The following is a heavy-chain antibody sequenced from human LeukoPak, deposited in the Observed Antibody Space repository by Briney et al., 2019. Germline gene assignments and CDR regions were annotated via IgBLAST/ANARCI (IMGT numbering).Heavy chain of an antibody. CDR1: GXRFSSYV. Sequence: GGSLRLSCLASGXRFSSYVMTWVRQAPGKGLEWVSGISGSGTHYADSVKGRFTISRDNSKNMLYLQMNSLRAEDTAVYYCAKGYYDSSGYYPNVASDYWGQGTLVTVSS. CDR3: AKGYYDSSGYYPNVASDY. D-gene: IGHD3-22*01. V-gene: IGHV3-23*01. CDR2: ISGSGT. J-gene: IGHJ4*02.